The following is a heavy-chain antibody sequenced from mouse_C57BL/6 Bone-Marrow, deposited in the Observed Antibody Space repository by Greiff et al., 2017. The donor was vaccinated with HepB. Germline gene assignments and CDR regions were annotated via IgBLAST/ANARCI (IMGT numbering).Heavy chain of an antibody. CDR1: GFTFSSYA. CDR3: TREKIYYDYDPYAMDY. V-gene: IGHV5-9-1*02. J-gene: IGHJ4*01. CDR2: ISSGGDYI. D-gene: IGHD2-4*01. Sequence: EVQGVESGEGLVKPGGSLKLSCAASGFTFSSYAMSWVRQTPEKRLEWVAYISSGGDYIYYADTVKGRFTISRDNARNTLYLQMSSLKSEDTAMYYCTREKIYYDYDPYAMDYWGQGTSVTVSS.